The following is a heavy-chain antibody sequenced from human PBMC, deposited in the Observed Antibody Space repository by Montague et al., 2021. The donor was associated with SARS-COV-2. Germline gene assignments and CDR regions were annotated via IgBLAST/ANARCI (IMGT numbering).Heavy chain of an antibody. J-gene: IGHJ4*02. D-gene: IGHD2-21*02. V-gene: IGHV5-10-1*01. CDR2: INPADSRT. CDR1: GYDFTTYW. CDR3: ARSQHCGSDCYLVY. Sequence: QSGAEVKKSGESLRISCRGSGYDFTTYWISWVRQMPGKGLEWIGRINPADSRTNYSPSFQGQVTISVDKSITTAYLQWSSLKASDTAMYFCARSQHCGSDCYLVYWGQGSVVTVSS.